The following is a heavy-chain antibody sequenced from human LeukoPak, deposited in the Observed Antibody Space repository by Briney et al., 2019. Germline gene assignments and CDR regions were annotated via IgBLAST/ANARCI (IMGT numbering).Heavy chain of an antibody. CDR1: GFTFNDAW. D-gene: IGHD3-9*01. Sequence: GGSLRLSCAAAGFTFNDAWMSWVRQAPGKGLEGVGRIKSKTDGGTIDYAAPVQDRLTISRDESRNTLYLQMNSLKTEDSGVYYCTTLRLAASDHWGQGTLVTVSS. CDR3: TTLRLAASDH. V-gene: IGHV3-15*01. CDR2: IKSKTDGGTI. J-gene: IGHJ4*02.